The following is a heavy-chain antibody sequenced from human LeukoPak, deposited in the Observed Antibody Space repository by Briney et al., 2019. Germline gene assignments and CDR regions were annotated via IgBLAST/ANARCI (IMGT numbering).Heavy chain of an antibody. D-gene: IGHD3-22*01. Sequence: KSRRSLRLSCAASGINFSKAWMSWVRQAPGKGLEWVGRINSKTDGGTTDYAAPVRGRFTISRDDSENTLYLQMNSLKIEDTAVYYCTTGQGYYYDSSGSIDYWGQGTLVTVSS. CDR3: TTGQGYYYDSSGSIDY. CDR1: GINFSKAW. CDR2: INSKTDGGTT. J-gene: IGHJ4*02. V-gene: IGHV3-15*01.